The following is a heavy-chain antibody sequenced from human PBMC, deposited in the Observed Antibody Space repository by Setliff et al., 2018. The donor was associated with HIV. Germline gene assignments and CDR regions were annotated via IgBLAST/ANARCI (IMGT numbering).Heavy chain of an antibody. J-gene: IGHJ3*01. CDR1: GGTFNNYA. CDR3: ANPHDGGAFDV. CDR2: IIPMFGTP. Sequence: SVKVSCKASGGTFNNYAINWVRQAPGQGLEWMGGIIPMFGTPNYAQVRDRVSEDELTSTVYMDLNSLKSEDSAVYYCANPHDGGAFDVWGQGTAVTVSS. V-gene: IGHV1-69*13. D-gene: IGHD1-1*01.